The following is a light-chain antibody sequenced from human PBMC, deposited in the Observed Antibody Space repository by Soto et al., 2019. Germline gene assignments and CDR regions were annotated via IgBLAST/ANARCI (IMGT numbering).Light chain of an antibody. Sequence: DIVMTQSPATLSVSPGERATLSCRASQSVFTNLAWYQQKPGQAPRLLIYGSSTRATGLPARFSGSGSGTEFTLTISSLKSEDFAVYYCQQYNNWLTFGGGTKVEIK. CDR2: GSS. J-gene: IGKJ4*01. CDR1: QSVFTN. CDR3: QQYNNWLT. V-gene: IGKV3-15*01.